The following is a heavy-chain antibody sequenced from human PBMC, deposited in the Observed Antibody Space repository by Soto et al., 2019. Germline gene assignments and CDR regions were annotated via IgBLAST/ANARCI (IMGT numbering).Heavy chain of an antibody. V-gene: IGHV1-18*04. CDR3: ARLNSLRVWFGELGGWFDP. Sequence: GASVKVSCKASGYTFTSYGISWVQQAPGQGLEWMGWISAYNGNANYAQKLQGRVTMTTDTSTSTAYMELRSLRSDDTAVYYCARLNSLRVWFGELGGWFDPWGQGTLVTVSS. CDR2: ISAYNGNA. J-gene: IGHJ5*02. D-gene: IGHD3-10*01. CDR1: GYTFTSYG.